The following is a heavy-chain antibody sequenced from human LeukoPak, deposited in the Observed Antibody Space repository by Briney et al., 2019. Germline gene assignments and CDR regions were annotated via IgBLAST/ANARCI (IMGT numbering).Heavy chain of an antibody. CDR2: ISGSGGST. CDR1: GFTVSSNY. CDR3: AKQLVAARYYYYGMDV. V-gene: IGHV3-23*01. J-gene: IGHJ6*02. Sequence: GGSLRLSCAASGFTVSSNYMSWVRQAPGKGLEWVSAISGSGGSTYYADSVKGRFTISRDNSKNTLYLQMNSLRAEDTAVYYCAKQLVAARYYYYGMDVWGQGTTVTVSS. D-gene: IGHD6-6*01.